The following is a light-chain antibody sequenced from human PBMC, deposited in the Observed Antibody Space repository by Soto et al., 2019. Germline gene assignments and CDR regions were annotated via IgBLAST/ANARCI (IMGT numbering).Light chain of an antibody. CDR2: GAS. J-gene: IGKJ1*01. CDR3: QQHNNWPPWT. Sequence: ETVMTQSPATLSVSPGERATLSCRASQSVNTKLAWYQQKPGQAPRHLIYGASTRATGVPARFSGSGSGTDFTLTINSLQSEDFAVYYCQQHNNWPPWTFGQGTKVEIK. CDR1: QSVNTK. V-gene: IGKV3-15*01.